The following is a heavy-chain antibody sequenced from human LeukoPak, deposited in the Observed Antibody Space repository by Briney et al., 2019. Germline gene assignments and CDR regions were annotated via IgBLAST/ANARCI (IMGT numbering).Heavy chain of an antibody. CDR1: GYTFTSYD. CDR2: MNPNSGNT. Sequence: ASVKDSCKASGYTFTSYDINWVRQATGQGLGWMGWMNPNSGNTGYAQKFQGRVTMTRNTSISTAYMELSSLRSEDTAVYYCARALLAYCGGDCPVDPWGQGTLVTVSS. V-gene: IGHV1-8*01. D-gene: IGHD2-21*02. CDR3: ARALLAYCGGDCPVDP. J-gene: IGHJ5*02.